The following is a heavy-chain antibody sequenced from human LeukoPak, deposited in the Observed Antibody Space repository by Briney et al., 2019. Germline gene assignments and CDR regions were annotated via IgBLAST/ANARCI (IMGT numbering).Heavy chain of an antibody. CDR2: IYYSGST. D-gene: IGHD3-22*01. Sequence: SETLSLTCSVSGGSISSSSYYWDWIRQPPGKGLEWIGSIYYSGSTYYNPSLKSRVTISVDTSKNQFSLKLSSVTAADTAVYYCARRQGGYYDSSGYGHDYWGQGTLVTVSS. J-gene: IGHJ4*02. V-gene: IGHV4-39*01. CDR3: ARRQGGYYDSSGYGHDY. CDR1: GGSISSSSYY.